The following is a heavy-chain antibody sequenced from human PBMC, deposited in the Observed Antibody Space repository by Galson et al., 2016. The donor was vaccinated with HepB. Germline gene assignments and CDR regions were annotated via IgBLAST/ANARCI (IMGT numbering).Heavy chain of an antibody. CDR2: INSDGSSI. D-gene: IGHD2-8*02. CDR3: ARVKCTDTCSYYYGMDV. V-gene: IGHV3-74*01. CDR1: GFTFSPYW. J-gene: IGHJ6*02. Sequence: SLRLSCAASGFTFSPYWMHWVRQIPGRGLEWLSRINSDGSSITYADSVKGRFTISRDNAKNTLYPQMNSLRDEDTAMYYCARVKCTDTCSYYYGMDVWGQGTTVTVSS.